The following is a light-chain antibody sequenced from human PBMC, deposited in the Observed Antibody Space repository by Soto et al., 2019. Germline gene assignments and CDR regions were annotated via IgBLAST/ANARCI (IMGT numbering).Light chain of an antibody. Sequence: EIVMTQSPATLSVSPGEGVTLSCRASQSVNSKLAWYQQKPGQAPRVLIYDVSTTATGIPARFSGSGSGTEFTLTISSLQSEDFAVYWCQQYDPWPPTFGQGAKV. CDR1: QSVNSK. CDR3: QQYDPWPPT. J-gene: IGKJ1*01. V-gene: IGKV3-15*01. CDR2: DVS.